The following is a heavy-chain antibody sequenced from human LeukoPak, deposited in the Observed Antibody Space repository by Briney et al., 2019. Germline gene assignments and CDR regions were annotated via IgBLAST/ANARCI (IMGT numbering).Heavy chain of an antibody. D-gene: IGHD6-13*01. CDR3: ARGGSSSWHRDSGWFDP. CDR2: IYSGGST. Sequence: PGGSLRLSCAASGFTVSSNYMSWVRQAPGKGLEWVSVIYSGGSTYYADSVKGRFTISRDNSKNTLYLQMNSLRAEDTAVYYCARGGSSSWHRDSGWFDPWGQGTLVTVSS. CDR1: GFTVSSNY. J-gene: IGHJ5*02. V-gene: IGHV3-66*01.